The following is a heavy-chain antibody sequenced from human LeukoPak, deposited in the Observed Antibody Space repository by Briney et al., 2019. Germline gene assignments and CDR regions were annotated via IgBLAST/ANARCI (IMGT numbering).Heavy chain of an antibody. CDR2: IYYSGST. J-gene: IGHJ6*03. Sequence: SETLSLTCTVSGGSISGYYWSWIRQPPGKGLEWIGYIYYSGSTNYNPSLKSRVTISVDRSKNQFSLKLSSVTAADTAVYYCARAPPGIAARPYYYYYYMDVWGKGTTVTVSS. V-gene: IGHV4-59*12. CDR1: GGSISGYY. CDR3: ARAPPGIAARPYYYYYYMDV. D-gene: IGHD6-6*01.